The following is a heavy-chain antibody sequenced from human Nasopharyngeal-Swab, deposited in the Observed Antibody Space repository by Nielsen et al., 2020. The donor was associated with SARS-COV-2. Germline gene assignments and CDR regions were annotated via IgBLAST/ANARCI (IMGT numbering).Heavy chain of an antibody. D-gene: IGHD6-6*01. CDR1: GFTFSSYW. CDR3: ARDALVPTPYFDY. Sequence: GESLKISCAASGFTFSSYWMSWVRPAPGKGLEWVANIKQDGSEKYYVDSVKGRFPISRDNAKNSLYLQMNSLRAEDTAVYYCARDALVPTPYFDYWGQGTLVTVSS. V-gene: IGHV3-7*03. J-gene: IGHJ4*02. CDR2: IKQDGSEK.